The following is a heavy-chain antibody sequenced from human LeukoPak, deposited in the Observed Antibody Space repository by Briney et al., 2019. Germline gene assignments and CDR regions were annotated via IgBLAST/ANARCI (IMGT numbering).Heavy chain of an antibody. CDR1: GFTFSSYG. Sequence: GGSLRLSCAASGFTFSSYGMHWVRQAPGKGLEWVAVISYDGSNKYYADSVKGRFTISRDNSKNTLYLQMNSLRAEDTAVYYCARDFGPHYYDSSGYGYWGQGTLVTVSS. CDR3: ARDFGPHYYDSSGYGY. V-gene: IGHV3-30*03. D-gene: IGHD3-22*01. CDR2: ISYDGSNK. J-gene: IGHJ4*02.